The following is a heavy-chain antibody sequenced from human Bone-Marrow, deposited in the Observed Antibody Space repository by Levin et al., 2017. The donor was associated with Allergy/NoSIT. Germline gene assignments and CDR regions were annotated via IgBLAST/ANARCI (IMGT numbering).Heavy chain of an antibody. CDR1: EFTFSSYN. V-gene: IGHV3-21*01. CDR2: ISYGSGHI. Sequence: SCEASEFTFSSYNMNWVRQAPGKGLEWVSAISYGSGHIYYADSVKGRFTIYRDNAKNSLYLDMNSLRAEDTAVYYCARDQRGYFDNWGQGTLVTVSS. D-gene: IGHD3-10*01. CDR3: ARDQRGYFDN. J-gene: IGHJ4*02.